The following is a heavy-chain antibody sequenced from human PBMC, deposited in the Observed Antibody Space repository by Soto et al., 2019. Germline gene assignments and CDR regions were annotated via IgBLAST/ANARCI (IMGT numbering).Heavy chain of an antibody. V-gene: IGHV1-18*01. CDR1: GYTFTSYG. CDR3: ARAAATHYYYYYVMDV. Sequence: ASVKVSCKASGYTFTSYGISWVRQAPGQGLEWMGWISAYNGNTNYAQKLQGRVTMTTDTSTSTAYMELRSLRSDDTAVYYCARAAATHYYYYYVMDVWGQGTTVTVSS. D-gene: IGHD2-15*01. CDR2: ISAYNGNT. J-gene: IGHJ6*02.